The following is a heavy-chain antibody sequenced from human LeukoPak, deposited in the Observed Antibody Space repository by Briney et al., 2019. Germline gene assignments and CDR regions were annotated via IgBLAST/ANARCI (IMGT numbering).Heavy chain of an antibody. Sequence: SETLSLTCAVYGGSFSSYYWSWIRQPPGKGLEWIGEINHSGSTNYNPSLKSRVTISVDTSKNQFSLKLSSVTAADTAVYYCARTKTTSPLYYGMDVWGQGTTVTVSS. CDR1: GGSFSSYY. J-gene: IGHJ6*02. CDR2: INHSGST. D-gene: IGHD1-7*01. CDR3: ARTKTTSPLYYGMDV. V-gene: IGHV4-34*01.